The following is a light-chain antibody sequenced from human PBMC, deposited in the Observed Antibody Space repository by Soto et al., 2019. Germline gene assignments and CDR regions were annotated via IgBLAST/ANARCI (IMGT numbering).Light chain of an antibody. CDR3: QQYNSHSFYT. CDR2: LAS. Sequence: DIQMTQSPSTLSASVGDRVTVTCRASQDVGSFLAWYQQKPGKAPKLLIYLASRLESGVPSRFSGSGSGTEFTLTISGLQPDDFAIYFCQQYNSHSFYTFGQGTKLEIK. J-gene: IGKJ2*01. V-gene: IGKV1-5*03. CDR1: QDVGSF.